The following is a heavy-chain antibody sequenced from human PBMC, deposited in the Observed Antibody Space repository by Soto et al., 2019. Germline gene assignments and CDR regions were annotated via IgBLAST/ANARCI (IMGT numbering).Heavy chain of an antibody. CDR1: GSTFSSHS. CDR2: IIPIFGTA. CDR3: ARDPDYYDSSGQTDY. Sequence: SVQGSCKASGSTFSSHSISWVRQAPGQRLEWMGGIIPIFGTANYAQKFQGRVTITADESTSTAYMELSSLRSEDTAVYYCARDPDYYDSSGQTDYWGQGTLVTVSS. V-gene: IGHV1-69*13. D-gene: IGHD3-22*01. J-gene: IGHJ4*02.